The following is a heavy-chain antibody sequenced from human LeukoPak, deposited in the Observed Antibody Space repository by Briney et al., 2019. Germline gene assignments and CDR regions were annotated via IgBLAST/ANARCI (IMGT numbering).Heavy chain of an antibody. CDR2: MNPNSGNT. D-gene: IGHD3-10*01. CDR1: GYTFTSYD. CDR3: ARAYYYGSGSYVPDY. V-gene: IGHV1-8*03. Sequence: ASVKVSCKASGYTFTSYDINWVRRATGQGLEWMGWMNPNSGNTGYAQKFQGRVTITRNTSISTAYMELSSLRSEDTAVYYCARAYYYGSGSYVPDYWGQGTLVTVSS. J-gene: IGHJ4*02.